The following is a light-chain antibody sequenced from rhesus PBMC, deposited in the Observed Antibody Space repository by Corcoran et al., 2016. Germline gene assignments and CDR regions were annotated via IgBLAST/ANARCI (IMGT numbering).Light chain of an antibody. CDR3: QQGNSNPWT. Sequence: DIQMSQSPSSLSASVGDRVTITWRASQGISSYLNWYQQKPGKAPKLLIYYANSLASGVPSRFSGSGSGTDFTLTISSLQPEDFATYYCQQGNSNPWTFGQGTKVEIK. CDR2: YAN. J-gene: IGKJ1*01. CDR1: QGISSY. V-gene: IGKV1-32*02.